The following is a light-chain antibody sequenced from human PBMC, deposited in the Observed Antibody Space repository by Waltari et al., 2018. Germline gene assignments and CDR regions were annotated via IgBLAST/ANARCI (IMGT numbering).Light chain of an antibody. V-gene: IGKV3-15*01. Sequence: EIVLTQSPSTLSVSPGERAILSCRASQTISYNLAWYQQRPGQPPRILISCVSARAAAIPVRFSGSGSVTEFTLTISGLQSEDFAVYYCQHYHQWPPYTFGQGTKVE. J-gene: IGKJ2*01. CDR2: CVS. CDR3: QHYHQWPPYT. CDR1: QTISYN.